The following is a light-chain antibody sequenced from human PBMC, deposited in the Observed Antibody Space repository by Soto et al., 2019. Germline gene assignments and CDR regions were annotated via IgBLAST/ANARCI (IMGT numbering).Light chain of an antibody. CDR1: SSDVGGYNY. V-gene: IGLV2-14*01. CDR2: DVG. Sequence: QSALTQPASVSGAPGQGITISCTGTSSDVGGYNYVSWYQQHPGKAPKLMIYDVGNRPSGVSNRFSGSKSGNTASLTISGLQAEDEADYYCSSYTSSSTLFGTGTKVTVL. J-gene: IGLJ1*01. CDR3: SSYTSSSTL.